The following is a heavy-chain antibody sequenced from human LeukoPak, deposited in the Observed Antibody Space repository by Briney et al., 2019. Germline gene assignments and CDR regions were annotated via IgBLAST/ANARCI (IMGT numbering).Heavy chain of an antibody. CDR2: ISSSGSSI. V-gene: IGHV3-48*03. CDR1: GFTFSSYD. D-gene: IGHD4-17*01. J-gene: IGHJ4*02. Sequence: PGGSLRLSCAASGFTFSSYDMNWVRQAPGKGLEWVSYISSSGSSIYYADSVKGRFTISRDSAQNSLYLQMNSLRDEDTAIYYCARGKIGYYYGDSDGFWGQGTLVTVSS. CDR3: ARGKIGYYYGDSDGF.